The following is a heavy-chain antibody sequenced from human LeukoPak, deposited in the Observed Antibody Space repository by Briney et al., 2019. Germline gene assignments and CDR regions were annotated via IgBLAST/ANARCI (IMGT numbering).Heavy chain of an antibody. V-gene: IGHV4-4*07. CDR3: ARSNHDILTGSAFDY. CDR1: GGSISNYY. J-gene: IGHJ4*02. D-gene: IGHD3-9*01. Sequence: PSETLSLTCSVSGGSISNYYRNWVRQPAGKGLEWIGRIYTSGSTNYNPSLKSRVTMSVDTSKNQFSLKLSSVTAADTAVYYCARSNHDILTGSAFDYWGQGTLVTVSS. CDR2: IYTSGST.